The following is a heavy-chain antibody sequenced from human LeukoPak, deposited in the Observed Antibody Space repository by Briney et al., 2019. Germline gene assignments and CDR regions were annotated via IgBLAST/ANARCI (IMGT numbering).Heavy chain of an antibody. J-gene: IGHJ4*02. V-gene: IGHV3-23*01. CDR1: GFTFSSYA. CDR2: ISGSGGST. Sequence: PGGSLRLSCAASGFTFSSYAMSWVRQAPGKGLEWVSAISGSGGSTYYADSVKGRFTISRDDSKNTLYLQMNSLRAEDTAVYYCAKEIHSSVGRYYFDYWGQGTLVTVSS. CDR3: AKEIHSSVGRYYFDY.